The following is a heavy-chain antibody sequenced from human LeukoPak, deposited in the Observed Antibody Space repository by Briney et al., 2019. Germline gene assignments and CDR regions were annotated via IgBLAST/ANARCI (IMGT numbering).Heavy chain of an antibody. V-gene: IGHV3-7*01. CDR3: ARLYCSGGSCCSITAFDY. D-gene: IGHD2-15*01. CDR2: IKQDGSEK. Sequence: GGSLRLSCAASGFTFSSYWMSWVRQAPGKGLEWVANIKQDGSEKYYVDSVKGRFTISRDNAKNSLYLQMNIRRAEDTAVYYCARLYCSGGSCCSITAFDYWGQGTLVTVSS. CDR1: GFTFSSYW. J-gene: IGHJ4*02.